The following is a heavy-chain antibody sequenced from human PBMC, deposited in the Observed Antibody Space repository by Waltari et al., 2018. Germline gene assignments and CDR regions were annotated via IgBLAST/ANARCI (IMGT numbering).Heavy chain of an antibody. V-gene: IGHV4-39*01. CDR3: ARTFAYGSGTYNH. Sequence: QLQLQESGPGLVKPSATLSLTCPVSGRSISDGSFHWGWIRQSPGKGLEWIGSIYYSGNTYYNPSLRSRVSISVDTSTNQFSLKLSSVTAADTAVYYCARTFAYGSGTYNHWGQGSLVTVSS. CDR2: IYYSGNT. J-gene: IGHJ4*02. CDR1: GRSISDGSFH. D-gene: IGHD3-10*01.